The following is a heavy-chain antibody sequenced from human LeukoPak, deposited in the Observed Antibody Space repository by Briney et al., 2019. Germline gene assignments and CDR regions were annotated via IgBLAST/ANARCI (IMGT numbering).Heavy chain of an antibody. D-gene: IGHD4-17*01. Sequence: GRSLRLSCAASGFTFSSYGMHWVRQAPGKGLEWVAVIWCDGSNKYYADSVKGRFTISRDNSKNTLYLQMNSLRAEDTAVYYCARDGYGDYVFDYWGQGTLVTVSS. CDR2: IWCDGSNK. CDR1: GFTFSSYG. CDR3: ARDGYGDYVFDY. J-gene: IGHJ4*02. V-gene: IGHV3-33*01.